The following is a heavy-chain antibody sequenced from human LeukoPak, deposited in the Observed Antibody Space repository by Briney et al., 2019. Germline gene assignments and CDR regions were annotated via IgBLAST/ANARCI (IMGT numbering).Heavy chain of an antibody. Sequence: ASVKVSCKASGYTFTRHYMHWVRQAPGQGLQWMAIINPSGGSTNYAQKFQGRVTMTWDTSTSTVYMELSSLRSEDTAVYYCASWAGEAKNGLWSGPFDYWGQGTLVTVSS. J-gene: IGHJ4*02. CDR1: GYTFTRHY. V-gene: IGHV1-46*01. CDR3: ASWAGEAKNGLWSGPFDY. CDR2: INPSGGST. D-gene: IGHD3-3*01.